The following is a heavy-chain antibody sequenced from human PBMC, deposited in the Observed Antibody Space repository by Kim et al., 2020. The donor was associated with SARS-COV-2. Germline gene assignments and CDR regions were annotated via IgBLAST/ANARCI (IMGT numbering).Heavy chain of an antibody. J-gene: IGHJ4*02. CDR3: AKANRNYYGVHSHFDY. Sequence: SVKGRFTISRDNAKNSLYLQMNSLRAEDTALYYCAKANRNYYGVHSHFDYWGQGTLVTVSS. V-gene: IGHV3-9*01. D-gene: IGHD3-10*01.